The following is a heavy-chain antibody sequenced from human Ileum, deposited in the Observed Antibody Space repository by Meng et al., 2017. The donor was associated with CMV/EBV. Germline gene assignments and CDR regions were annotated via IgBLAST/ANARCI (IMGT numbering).Heavy chain of an antibody. CDR2: INPAGGST. CDR1: YNFISYY. V-gene: IGHV1-46*01. Sequence: YNFISYYIHWVRQAPGQGLEWMGVINPAGGSTSYPQKFQGRVTMTRDTSTNTVYMELSSLTSDDTAIYYCARGLQSGRFGEFFTFDHWGQGPLVTVSS. CDR3: ARGLQSGRFGEFFTFDH. J-gene: IGHJ4*02. D-gene: IGHD3-10*01.